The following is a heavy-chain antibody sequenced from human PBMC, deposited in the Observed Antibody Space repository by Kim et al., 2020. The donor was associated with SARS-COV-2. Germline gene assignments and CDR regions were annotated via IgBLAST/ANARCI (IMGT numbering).Heavy chain of an antibody. V-gene: IGHV3-74*01. CDR3: ASGVTPGQN. J-gene: IGHJ4*02. Sequence: GGSLRLSCAASGFTFSEYWMHWVRQAPGKGLVWVSRIIPDGRSTSYADSVKGRFTISRDNAKKTVYLQMNSLRAEDTAVYYCASGVTPGQNWGQGTLVTV. CDR2: IIPDGRST. CDR1: GFTFSEYW. D-gene: IGHD2-21*02.